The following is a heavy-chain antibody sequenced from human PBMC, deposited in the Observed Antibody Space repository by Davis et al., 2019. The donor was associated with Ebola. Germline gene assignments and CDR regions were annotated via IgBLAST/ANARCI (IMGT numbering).Heavy chain of an antibody. CDR1: GFRFANYG. Sequence: PGGSLRLSCEASGFRFANYGMYWVRQAPGKGLEWVSLINGNGGSTYYGDSVKGRFSTSRDNSGDSLFLQMNNLRVDDTAIYYCVKGVFESWGQGALVTVSS. V-gene: IGHV3-43*02. CDR2: INGNGGST. J-gene: IGHJ5*01. CDR3: VKGVFES.